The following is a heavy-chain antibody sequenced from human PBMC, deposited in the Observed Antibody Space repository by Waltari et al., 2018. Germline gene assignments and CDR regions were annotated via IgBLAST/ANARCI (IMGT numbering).Heavy chain of an antibody. Sequence: QVQLVQSGAEVKKPGASVKVSCKASGYTFTSYDINWVRQATGQGLERMGWINPNSDNPGYAQKFQGRVTITRNTSRSTAYMGPSRRRSEDTAVYYCARDYPYGMDVWGQGTTVTVSS. J-gene: IGHJ6*02. CDR3: ARDYPYGMDV. V-gene: IGHV1-8*03. CDR1: GYTFTSYD. CDR2: INPNSDNP.